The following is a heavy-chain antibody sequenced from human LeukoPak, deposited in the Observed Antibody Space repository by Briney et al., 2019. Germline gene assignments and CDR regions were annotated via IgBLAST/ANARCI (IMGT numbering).Heavy chain of an antibody. V-gene: IGHV5-51*01. CDR1: GYSFTSYW. J-gene: IGHJ5*01. D-gene: IGHD2-8*02. Sequence: GESLKISCKGSGYSFTSYWIGWGRQRPGKGLECVGIIYPGDSDTRYSPSFQGQVTISADKSISTAYLQWSSLKASDTAMYYCARVEEYYTGGDCYLGWFDSWGQGTLVTVSS. CDR3: ARVEEYYTGGDCYLGWFDS. CDR2: IYPGDSDT.